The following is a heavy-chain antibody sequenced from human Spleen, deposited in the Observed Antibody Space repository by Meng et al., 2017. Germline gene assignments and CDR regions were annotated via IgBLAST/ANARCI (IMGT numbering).Heavy chain of an antibody. CDR3: ARVRRGDNSPYGVDV. CDR2: IDWDDDK. D-gene: IGHD5-18*01. CDR1: GFSLSTTGMC. J-gene: IGHJ6*01. V-gene: IGHV2-70*20. Sequence: SGPTLVKPTETLTLTCTFSGFSLSTTGMCVTWVRQPPGKALEWLALIDWDDDKFYTYNTSLKTRLTISQGTSKNQVVLTMTNMGPVDTGTYYCARVRRGDNSPYGVDVWGPGTTVTVSS.